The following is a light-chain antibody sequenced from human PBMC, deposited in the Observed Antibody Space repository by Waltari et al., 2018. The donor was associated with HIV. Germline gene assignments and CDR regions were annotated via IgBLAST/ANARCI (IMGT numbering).Light chain of an antibody. CDR2: RNN. J-gene: IGLJ2*01. CDR3: AVWDDSLTGHVV. Sequence: QSVLTQPPSASGTPGQRVTISCSGSRSNIGSNFVYWYQQRPGMAPKLLIYRNNQRPSGVPDRFSGSKSGTSASLAISGIRSEDGADYYCAVWDDSLTGHVVFGGGTKLTVL. CDR1: RSNIGSNF. V-gene: IGLV1-47*01.